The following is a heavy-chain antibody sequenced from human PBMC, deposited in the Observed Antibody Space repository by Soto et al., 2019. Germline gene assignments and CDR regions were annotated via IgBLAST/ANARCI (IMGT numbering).Heavy chain of an antibody. CDR1: GGSISSGGYY. V-gene: IGHV4-31*03. CDR2: IYYSGST. D-gene: IGHD3-10*01. CDR3: ARGLWFGELSGLNWFDP. J-gene: IGHJ5*02. Sequence: SQTLSLTCTVSGGSISSGGYYRSWIRQHPGKGLEWIGYIYYSGSTYYNPSLKSRVTISVDTSKNQFSLKLSSVTAADTAVYYCARGLWFGELSGLNWFDPCGEGTLVTVSS.